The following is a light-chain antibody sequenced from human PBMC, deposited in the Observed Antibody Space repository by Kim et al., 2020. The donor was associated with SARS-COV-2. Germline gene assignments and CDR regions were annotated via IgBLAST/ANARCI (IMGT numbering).Light chain of an antibody. CDR1: SLRRYY. V-gene: IGLV3-19*01. J-gene: IGLJ2*01. CDR3: NSRDSSGKL. CDR2: GKN. Sequence: SVALGQTVRITCQGDSLRRYYASWYQQRPGQAPVVVIYGKNNRPSGIPDRFSASSSGNTASLTITGAQAEDEADYYCNSRDSSGKLFGGGTQLTVL.